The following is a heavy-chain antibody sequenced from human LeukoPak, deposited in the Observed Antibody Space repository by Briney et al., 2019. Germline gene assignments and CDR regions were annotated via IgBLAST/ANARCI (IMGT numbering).Heavy chain of an antibody. J-gene: IGHJ3*02. CDR1: GFSFSDYA. Sequence: GGSLRLSCAASGFSFSDYAIYWVRQTPGKGLEWVAFIRYDGSNKIYADSVKGRFTISRDNSRNTLYLQMNSLRAEDTAVYYCARGGSYLSAFDIWGQGTMVTVSS. CDR3: ARGGSYLSAFDI. V-gene: IGHV3-30*02. CDR2: IRYDGSNK. D-gene: IGHD1-26*01.